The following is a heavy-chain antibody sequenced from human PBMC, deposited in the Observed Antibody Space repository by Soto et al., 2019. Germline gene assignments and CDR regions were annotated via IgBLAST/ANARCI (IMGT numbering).Heavy chain of an antibody. CDR1: GFTFDDYT. CDR2: ISWDGGST. Sequence: EVQLVESGGVVVQPGGSLRLSCAASGFTFDDYTMHWVRQAPGKGLEWVSLISWDGGSTYYADSVKGRFTISRDNSKNSLYLQMNSLRTEDTALYYCAKGPLPGSPDGDYYYGMDVWGQGTTVTVSS. J-gene: IGHJ6*02. D-gene: IGHD3-10*01. V-gene: IGHV3-43*01. CDR3: AKGPLPGSPDGDYYYGMDV.